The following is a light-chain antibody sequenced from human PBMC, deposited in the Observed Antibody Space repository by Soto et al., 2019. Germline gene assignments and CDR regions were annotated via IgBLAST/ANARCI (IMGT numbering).Light chain of an antibody. J-gene: IGLJ2*01. Sequence: QAVVTQPPSASGTPGQRVTISCSGSSSNIGSNIVNWYQQLPGTAPKLLIYSNNQRPSGVPDRFSGSRSGTSASLAISGLQSEDEADYYCAAWDDSLNGVLFGGGTKLTVL. CDR2: SNN. CDR3: AAWDDSLNGVL. V-gene: IGLV1-44*01. CDR1: SSNIGSNI.